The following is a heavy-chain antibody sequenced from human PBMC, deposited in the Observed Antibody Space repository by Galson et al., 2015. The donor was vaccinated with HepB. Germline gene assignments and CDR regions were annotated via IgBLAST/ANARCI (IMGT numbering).Heavy chain of an antibody. J-gene: IGHJ4*02. Sequence: SLRLSCAASGFTFSDHYTDWVRQAPGKGLEWVGRTKNKLSSYATEYAASVKGRFSISRDDSENSLYLQMNNLETEDTAVYYCGRAGRDGYNLWDWGQGTLVTVSP. CDR1: GFTFSDHY. D-gene: IGHD5-24*01. V-gene: IGHV3-72*01. CDR3: GRAGRDGYNLWD. CDR2: TKNKLSSYAT.